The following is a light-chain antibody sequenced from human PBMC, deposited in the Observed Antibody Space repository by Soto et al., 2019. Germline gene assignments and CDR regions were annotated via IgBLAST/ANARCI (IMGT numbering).Light chain of an antibody. J-gene: IGKJ1*01. CDR3: QHYNSYSEA. CDR2: KAS. V-gene: IGKV1-5*03. Sequence: DIQMTQSPSTLSGSVGDRVTITCRASQTISSWLAWYQQKPGKAPKLLIYKASTLKSGVPSRFSGSGSVTEFTLTISSLQPDDCATYYCQHYNSYSEAFGQGTKVELK. CDR1: QTISSW.